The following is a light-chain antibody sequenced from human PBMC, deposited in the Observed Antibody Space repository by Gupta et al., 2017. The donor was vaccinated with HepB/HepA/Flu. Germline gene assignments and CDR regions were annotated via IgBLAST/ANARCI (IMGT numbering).Light chain of an antibody. Sequence: QSALTQPPSASGSPGQSVTISCTGTSSDVGGYNYFSWYQQHPGKGPKRLIYEVSKRPSGVPDRFSGSKSGNTASLTVSGLQAEDEADYYCSSYARREEVFGTGTKVTVL. CDR3: SSYARREEV. V-gene: IGLV2-8*01. CDR1: SSDVGGYNY. CDR2: EVS. J-gene: IGLJ1*01.